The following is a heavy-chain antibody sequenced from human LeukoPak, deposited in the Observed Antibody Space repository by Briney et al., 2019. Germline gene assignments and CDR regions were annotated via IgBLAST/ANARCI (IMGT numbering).Heavy chain of an antibody. CDR3: AKGRYYYDSSGLRY. CDR2: ISGSGGST. D-gene: IGHD3-22*01. J-gene: IGHJ4*02. CDR1: GFTFSSYA. V-gene: IGHV3-23*01. Sequence: GGSLRLSCAASGFTFSSYAMSWVRQAPGKGLEWVSAISGSGGSTYYADSVKGRSTISRDNSKNTLYLQMNSLRAEDTAVYYCAKGRYYYDSSGLRYWGQGTLVTVSS.